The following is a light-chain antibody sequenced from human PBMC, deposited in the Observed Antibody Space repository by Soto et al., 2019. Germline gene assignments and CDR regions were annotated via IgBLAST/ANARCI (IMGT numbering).Light chain of an antibody. CDR2: GNS. V-gene: IGLV1-40*01. J-gene: IGLJ1*01. CDR3: SSYTSTRTYV. CDR1: SSNIGAGYD. Sequence: QSVLTQPPSVSGAPGQRVTISCTGSSSNIGAGYDVHWYQQLPGTAPKLLIYGNSNRPSGVPDRFSGSKSGTLASLAITGLQAEDEADYYCSSYTSTRTYVFGTGTKVTVL.